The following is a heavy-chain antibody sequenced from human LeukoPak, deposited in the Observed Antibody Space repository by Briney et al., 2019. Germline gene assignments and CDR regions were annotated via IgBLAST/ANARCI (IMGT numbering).Heavy chain of an antibody. D-gene: IGHD6-19*01. Sequence: GGSLRLSCVASGFSFSSHAMSWVRQTPGKGLDWVSTISSSYNTAYYADSVKGRFTISRDNSKITLYLQMATLRAEDTALYYCARVQCLGQYWYFTLWGRGTLVTVSS. V-gene: IGHV3-23*01. CDR3: ARVQCLGQYWYFTL. CDR1: GFSFSSHA. J-gene: IGHJ2*01. CDR2: ISSSYNTA.